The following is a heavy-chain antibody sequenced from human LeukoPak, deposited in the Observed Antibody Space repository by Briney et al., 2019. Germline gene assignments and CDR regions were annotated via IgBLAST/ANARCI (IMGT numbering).Heavy chain of an antibody. CDR2: IWYDGSNK. Sequence: GGSLRLSCAASGFSFSSYGMHWVRQAPGKGLEWVAVIWYDGSNKYYADSVKGRFTISRDNSKNTLYLQMNSLRAEDTAVYYCARDEWSSSWYRYYYGMDVWGQGTTVTVSS. V-gene: IGHV3-33*01. D-gene: IGHD6-13*01. CDR3: ARDEWSSSWYRYYYGMDV. CDR1: GFSFSSYG. J-gene: IGHJ6*02.